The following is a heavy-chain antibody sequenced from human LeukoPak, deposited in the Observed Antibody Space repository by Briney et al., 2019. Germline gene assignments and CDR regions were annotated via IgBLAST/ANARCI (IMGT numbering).Heavy chain of an antibody. D-gene: IGHD3-22*01. CDR3: AKDANYDSSGYLPTAGY. CDR2: IKQDGSEK. Sequence: GGSLRLSCAASGFTFSSYWMSWVRQAPGKGLEWVANIKQDGSEKYYVDSVKGGFTISRDNSKNTLYLQMNSLRAEDTAVYYCAKDANYDSSGYLPTAGYWGQGTLVTVSS. J-gene: IGHJ4*02. CDR1: GFTFSSYW. V-gene: IGHV3-7*01.